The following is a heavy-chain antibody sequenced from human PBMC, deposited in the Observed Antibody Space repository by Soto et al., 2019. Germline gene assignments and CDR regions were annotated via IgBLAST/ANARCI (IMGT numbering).Heavy chain of an antibody. D-gene: IGHD1-26*01. Sequence: QVQLVQCGAELKKPGASVKVSCKASGYTFSTYGVSWVRQVPGQGLEWMGWSSGFSSYTHYAQNFQGRVTMTTDTLTTSAYMELRGLTSDDTATYYCTRDRYPLLSGMDVWGQGTTVTVSS. J-gene: IGHJ6*02. CDR2: SSGFSSYT. CDR3: TRDRYPLLSGMDV. CDR1: GYTFSTYG. V-gene: IGHV1-18*04.